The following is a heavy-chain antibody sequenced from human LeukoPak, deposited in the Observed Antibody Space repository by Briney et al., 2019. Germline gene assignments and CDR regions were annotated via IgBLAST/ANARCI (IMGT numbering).Heavy chain of an antibody. Sequence: SETLSLTCTVSGGSISGSNYHWGWIRQPPGKGLEWIGSINYWGHTYYNPSLESRVAISVDTSKNQFSLKVSSVTAADTALYYCAPTYSYTGGGYDYWGQGTLVTVSS. D-gene: IGHD5-18*01. CDR1: GGSISGSNYH. CDR3: APTYSYTGGGYDY. CDR2: INYWGHT. V-gene: IGHV4-39*01. J-gene: IGHJ4*02.